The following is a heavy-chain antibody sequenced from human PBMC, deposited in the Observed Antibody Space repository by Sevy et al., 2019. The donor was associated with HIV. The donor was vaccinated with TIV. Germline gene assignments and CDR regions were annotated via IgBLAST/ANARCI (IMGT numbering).Heavy chain of an antibody. J-gene: IGHJ4*02. Sequence: GGSLRLSCAASGFTFSSFAMSWVRHIPGKGLEWVSTINGRGGSAYYADSVKGRFTLSRDNSNNTVFLQMNRLRDEDTAVYYGATPTPRIAPSIAACFDYWGQGTLVTVSS. V-gene: IGHV3-23*01. CDR1: GFTFSSFA. CDR3: ATPTPRIAPSIAACFDY. D-gene: IGHD3-22*01. CDR2: INGRGGSA.